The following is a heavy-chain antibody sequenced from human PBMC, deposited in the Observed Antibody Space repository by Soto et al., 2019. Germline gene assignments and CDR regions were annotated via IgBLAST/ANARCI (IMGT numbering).Heavy chain of an antibody. CDR2: IIPIFGTA. Sequence: QVQLVQSGAEVTKPGSSVKVSCKASAGTFSSYAISWVRQAPGQGLEWMGGIIPIFGTANYAQKFQGRVTITADESTSTAYMELSSLRSDDTAVYYCARGRDIVVVVAATPLDYWGQGTLVTVSS. CDR3: ARGRDIVVVVAATPLDY. V-gene: IGHV1-69*01. CDR1: AGTFSSYA. D-gene: IGHD2-15*01. J-gene: IGHJ4*02.